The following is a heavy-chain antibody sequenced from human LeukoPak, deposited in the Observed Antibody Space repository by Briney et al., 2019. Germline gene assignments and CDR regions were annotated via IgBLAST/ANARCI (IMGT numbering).Heavy chain of an antibody. V-gene: IGHV3-30*02. CDR2: IRYDGSNK. CDR3: AKYSGGWYSVGYFDY. D-gene: IGHD6-19*01. Sequence: PGGSLRLSCAAPGFTFSSYGMHWVRQAPGKGLEWVAFIRYDGSNKYYADSVKGRFTISRDNSKNTLYLQMNSLRAEDTAVYYCAKYSGGWYSVGYFDYWGQGTLVTVSS. J-gene: IGHJ4*02. CDR1: GFTFSSYG.